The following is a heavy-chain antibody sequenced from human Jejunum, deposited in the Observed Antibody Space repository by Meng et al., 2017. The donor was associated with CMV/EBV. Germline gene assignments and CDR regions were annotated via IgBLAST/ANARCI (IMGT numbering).Heavy chain of an antibody. CDR3: ARLVGSTGYDIFHFFDY. CDR2: IYSSGSA. V-gene: IGHV4-39*07. J-gene: IGHJ4*02. D-gene: IGHD3-9*01. CDR1: XESISTTRSYY. Sequence: QLQLQESGPGLGKPSXXXXLXXXFSXESISTTRSYYWDWIRQTPGKGLEGIGSIYSSGSAYYNPALRSRVTISRDTSKNHFSLKLNSVTAADTAVYYCARLVGSTGYDIFHFFDYWSQGTLVTVSS.